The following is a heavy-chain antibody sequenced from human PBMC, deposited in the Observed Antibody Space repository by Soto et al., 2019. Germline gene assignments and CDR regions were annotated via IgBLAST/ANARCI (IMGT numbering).Heavy chain of an antibody. CDR1: GYTFTSYD. Sequence: QVQLVQSGAEVKKPGASVKVSCKASGYTFTSYDINWVRQATGQGLEWMGWMNPNSGNTGYAQKFQGRVTMTRNTSIRTAYMDLSSLRSEDTAVYYCARGGEDCSGGSCYLWFDPWGQGTLGTVSS. J-gene: IGHJ5*02. CDR3: ARGGEDCSGGSCYLWFDP. CDR2: MNPNSGNT. D-gene: IGHD2-15*01. V-gene: IGHV1-8*01.